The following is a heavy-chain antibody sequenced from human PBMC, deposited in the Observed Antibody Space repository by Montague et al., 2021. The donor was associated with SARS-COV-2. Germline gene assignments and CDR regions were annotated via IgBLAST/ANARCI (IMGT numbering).Heavy chain of an antibody. V-gene: IGHV4-31*03. J-gene: IGHJ2*01. CDR1: GGSISSGGYY. CDR2: IYYSGST. Sequence: TLSLTCTVSGGSISSGGYYWSWIRQHPGKGLGWIGYIYYSGSTYYNPSLKSRVTISVGTSKNQFSLKLSSVTAADTAVYYCARVHIVVVTAMRYFDLWGRGTLVTVSS. D-gene: IGHD2-21*02. CDR3: ARVHIVVVTAMRYFDL.